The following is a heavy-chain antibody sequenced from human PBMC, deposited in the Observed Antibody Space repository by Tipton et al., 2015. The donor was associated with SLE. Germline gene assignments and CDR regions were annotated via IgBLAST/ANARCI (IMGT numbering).Heavy chain of an antibody. CDR1: GGSISSGGYY. D-gene: IGHD1-26*01. V-gene: IGHV4-31*03. CDR3: ARESDATNYYYYMDV. Sequence: TLSLTCTVSGGSISSGGYYWSWIRQHPGKGLEWIGYIYYSGSTYYNPSLKSRVTISVDTSKNQFSLKLSSVTAADTAVYYCARESDATNYYYYMDVWGKGTTVTVSS. J-gene: IGHJ6*03. CDR2: IYYSGST.